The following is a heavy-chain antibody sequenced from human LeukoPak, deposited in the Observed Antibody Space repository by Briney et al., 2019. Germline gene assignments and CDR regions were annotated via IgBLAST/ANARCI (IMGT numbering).Heavy chain of an antibody. D-gene: IGHD1-7*01. V-gene: IGHV3-15*01. CDR1: GFTFSNAW. CDR2: IKSKTDGGTT. J-gene: IGHJ6*02. CDR3: TTRTYYYYGVDV. Sequence: PGGSLRLSCAASGFTFSNAWMSWVRQAPGKGLEWVGRIKSKTDGGTTDYAAPVKGRFTISRDDSKNTLYLQMNSLKTEDTAVYYCTTRTYYYYGVDVWGQGTTVTVSS.